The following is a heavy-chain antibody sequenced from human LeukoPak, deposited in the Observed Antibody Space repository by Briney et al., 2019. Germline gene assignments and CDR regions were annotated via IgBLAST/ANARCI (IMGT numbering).Heavy chain of an antibody. J-gene: IGHJ4*02. CDR1: GYTFTGYY. CDR2: INPNSGGT. D-gene: IGHD2-15*01. CDR3: ARSRGYCSGGSCYWGFDC. V-gene: IGHV1-2*02. Sequence: ASVKVSCKASGYTFTGYYMHWVRQAPGQGLEWMGWINPNSGGTNYAQKFQGRVTMTRDTSISTAYMELSRLRSDDTAVYYCARSRGYCSGGSCYWGFDCWGQGTLVTVSS.